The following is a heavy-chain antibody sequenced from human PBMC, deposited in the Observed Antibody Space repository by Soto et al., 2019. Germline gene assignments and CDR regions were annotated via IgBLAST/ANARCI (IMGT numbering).Heavy chain of an antibody. V-gene: IGHV3-23*01. CDR3: AKPDTMVRGVIGWFDP. CDR2: ISGSGGST. CDR1: GFTFSSYA. J-gene: IGHJ5*02. D-gene: IGHD3-10*01. Sequence: PGGSLRLSCAASGFTFSSYAMSWVRQAPGKGLEWVSAISGSGGSTYYADSVKGRFTISRDNSKNTLYLQMNSLRAEDTAVYYCAKPDTMVRGVIGWFDPWGQGTLVTVSS.